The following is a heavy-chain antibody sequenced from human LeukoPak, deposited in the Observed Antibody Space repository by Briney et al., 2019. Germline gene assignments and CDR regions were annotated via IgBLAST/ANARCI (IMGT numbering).Heavy chain of an antibody. Sequence: GSLRLSCAAAGFTVSNNYMSWVRQAPGKGLEWVSVIYSGGTTYYTDSVKGRFTISRDNSENTLYLQMNSLRAEDTAVYYCARGELGRRFDDWGQGTLVTVSS. J-gene: IGHJ4*02. CDR3: ARGELGRRFDD. D-gene: IGHD3-10*01. CDR1: GFTVSNNY. CDR2: IYSGGTT. V-gene: IGHV3-66*02.